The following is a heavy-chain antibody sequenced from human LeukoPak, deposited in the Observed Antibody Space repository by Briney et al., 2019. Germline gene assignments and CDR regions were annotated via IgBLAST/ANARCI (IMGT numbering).Heavy chain of an antibody. CDR2: IYYSGST. CDR1: GGSISSGGYY. Sequence: SQTLSLTCTVSGGSISSGGYYWSWIRQHPGKGLEWIGYIYYSGSTYYNPSLKSRATISVDTSKNQFSLKLSSVTAADTAVYYCARGSYDDSSGSAYWGQGTLVTVSS. J-gene: IGHJ4*02. CDR3: ARGSYDDSSGSAY. V-gene: IGHV4-31*03. D-gene: IGHD3-22*01.